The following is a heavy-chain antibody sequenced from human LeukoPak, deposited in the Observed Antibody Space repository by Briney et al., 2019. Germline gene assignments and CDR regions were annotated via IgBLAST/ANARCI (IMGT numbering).Heavy chain of an antibody. D-gene: IGHD3-10*01. CDR1: GFTFSSYA. Sequence: PGGSLRLSCAASGFTFSSYALSWVRQAPGKGLKWVSTINDNGAGTYYADSVKGCFTISRDNSYNTMSLQMNSLRDEDAGVYYCAKGLRTGVGPYKGYHYYMDVWGKGATVTVSS. CDR3: AKGLRTGVGPYKGYHYYMDV. V-gene: IGHV3-23*01. J-gene: IGHJ6*03. CDR2: INDNGAGT.